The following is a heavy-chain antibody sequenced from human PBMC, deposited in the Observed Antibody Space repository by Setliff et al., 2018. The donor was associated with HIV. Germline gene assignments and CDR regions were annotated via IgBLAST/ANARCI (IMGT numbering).Heavy chain of an antibody. Sequence: SETLSLTCTVSGGSISSSNYYWSWIRQHPGKGLEWIGYIFYSGNTYYNPSLKSRVTISVDTSKNQFSLKLSSVTAADTAVYYCARVGYCSSTSCYGGMYVWGQGTTVTVSS. V-gene: IGHV4-31*03. CDR3: ARVGYCSSTSCYGGMYV. CDR1: GGSISSSNYY. J-gene: IGHJ6*02. CDR2: IFYSGNT. D-gene: IGHD2-2*03.